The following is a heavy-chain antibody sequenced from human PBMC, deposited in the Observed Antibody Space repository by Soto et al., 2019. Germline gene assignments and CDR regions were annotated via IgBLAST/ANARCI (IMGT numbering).Heavy chain of an antibody. Sequence: GASVKVSCKASGYTFTSYGISWVRQAPGQGLEWMGWISAYNGNTNYAQKLQGRVTMTTDTSTSTAYMELRSLRSDDTAVYYCARDIRGPRTGIAAAGTDYWGQGTLVTVSS. D-gene: IGHD6-13*01. CDR3: ARDIRGPRTGIAAAGTDY. CDR1: GYTFTSYG. J-gene: IGHJ4*02. V-gene: IGHV1-18*01. CDR2: ISAYNGNT.